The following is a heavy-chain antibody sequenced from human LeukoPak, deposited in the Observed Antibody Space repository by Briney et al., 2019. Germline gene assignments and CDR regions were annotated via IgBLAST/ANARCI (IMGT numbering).Heavy chain of an antibody. D-gene: IGHD4-17*01. J-gene: IGHJ4*02. Sequence: GESLKISCKGSGYSFTSYWIGWVRQMPGKGLEWMGIIYPSDSDTRNSPSFQGQVTISADESTNTAYLQWSSLKASDTAMYFCARVAGDYGDYEDYWGQGTLVTVSS. CDR3: ARVAGDYGDYEDY. CDR1: GYSFTSYW. V-gene: IGHV5-51*01. CDR2: IYPSDSDT.